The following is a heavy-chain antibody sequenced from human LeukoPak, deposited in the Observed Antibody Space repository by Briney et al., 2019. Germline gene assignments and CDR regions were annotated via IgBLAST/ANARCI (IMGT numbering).Heavy chain of an antibody. V-gene: IGHV1-2*02. CDR3: AREGYRSRAFSFDY. CDR2: INPNSGDT. Sequence: ASVKVSCKASGYTFTDYYMHWVRQAPGQGLEWMGWINPNSGDTNHAQNFQGRVTLTRDTSISTAYTELSSLRSDDSAVYYCAREGYRSRAFSFDYWGQGTLVTVSS. CDR1: GYTFTDYY. J-gene: IGHJ4*02. D-gene: IGHD5-18*01.